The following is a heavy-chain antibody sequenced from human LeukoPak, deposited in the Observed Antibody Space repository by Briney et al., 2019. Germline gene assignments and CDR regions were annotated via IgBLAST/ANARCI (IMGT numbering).Heavy chain of an antibody. CDR2: INPKSGGT. V-gene: IGHV1-2*02. CDR1: GYTLTGYY. J-gene: IGHJ4*02. Sequence: ASVKVSCKASGYTLTGYYMHWVRQAPGQGLEWMGWINPKSGGTNYAQKFRGRVTMTRDTSISTAYMELSRLRSDDTAVYYCARDLVTDSPGYWGQGTLVTVSS. D-gene: IGHD2-21*02. CDR3: ARDLVTDSPGY.